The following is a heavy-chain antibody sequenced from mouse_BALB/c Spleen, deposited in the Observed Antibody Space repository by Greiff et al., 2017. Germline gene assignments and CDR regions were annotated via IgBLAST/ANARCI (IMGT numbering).Heavy chain of an antibody. CDR2: IRLKSDNYAT. D-gene: IGHD2-14*01. CDR1: GFTFSSYW. V-gene: IGHV6-6*02. Sequence: EVQLQESGGGLVQPGGSMKLSCVASGFTFSSYWMSWVRQSPEKGLEWVAEIRLKSDNYATHYAESVKGKFTVSRDDSKSRLYLQMNSLRAEDPGIYYCTGVRAWFAYWGQGTLVTVSA. J-gene: IGHJ3*01. CDR3: TGVRAWFAY.